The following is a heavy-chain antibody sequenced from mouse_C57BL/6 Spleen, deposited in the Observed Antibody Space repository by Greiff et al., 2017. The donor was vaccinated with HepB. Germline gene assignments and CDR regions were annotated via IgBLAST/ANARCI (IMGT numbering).Heavy chain of an antibody. V-gene: IGHV1-82*01. Sequence: QVQLQQSGPELVKPGASVKISCKASGYAFSSSWMNWVKQRPGKGLEWIGRIYPGDGDTNYNGKFKGKATLTADKSSSTAYMQLSSLTSEDSAVYFCARPNYYYGSSSYFDYWGQGTTLTVSS. CDR3: ARPNYYYGSSSYFDY. D-gene: IGHD1-1*01. CDR2: IYPGDGDT. CDR1: GYAFSSSW. J-gene: IGHJ2*01.